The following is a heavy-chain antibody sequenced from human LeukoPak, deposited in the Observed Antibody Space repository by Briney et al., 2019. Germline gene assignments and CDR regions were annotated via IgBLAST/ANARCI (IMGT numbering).Heavy chain of an antibody. V-gene: IGHV3-64*01. D-gene: IGHD4-23*01. J-gene: IGHJ4*02. CDR3: ACTYGGLNYFEF. Sequence: GGSLRLSCAASGFTFSSYAMHWVRQAPGKGLEYVSAISSNGGSTYHANSVKGRFTISRDNSKNTLYLQMNSLRAEDTAVYYCACTYGGLNYFEFWGQGTLVTVSS. CDR1: GFTFSSYA. CDR2: ISSNGGST.